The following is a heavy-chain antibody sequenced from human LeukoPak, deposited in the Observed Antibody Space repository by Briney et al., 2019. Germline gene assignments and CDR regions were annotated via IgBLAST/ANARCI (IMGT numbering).Heavy chain of an antibody. Sequence: GGTLRLSCAASGLTFINFGMTWVRQAPGKGLEWVSAISGSAGMTFYADSVKGRFTISRDNSKNTLYLQMNSLSAEDTALYYCAKSRLSGINDAFDIWGQGTMVTVSS. J-gene: IGHJ3*02. CDR3: AKSRLSGINDAFDI. CDR2: ISGSAGMT. D-gene: IGHD3-3*01. V-gene: IGHV3-23*01. CDR1: GLTFINFG.